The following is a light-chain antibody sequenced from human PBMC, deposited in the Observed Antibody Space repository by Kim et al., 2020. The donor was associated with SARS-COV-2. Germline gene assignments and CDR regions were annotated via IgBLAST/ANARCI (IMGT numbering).Light chain of an antibody. CDR3: KQYGSSSGLT. J-gene: IGKJ4*01. CDR2: GAS. CDR1: QSVSSSY. Sequence: AGERATHSRRARQSVSSSYLAWYQKKPGQAPRILIYGASSRTTGIPDRFSGSGSGTDFTLTISRLETEEYAVYYCKQYGSSSGLTFGGGTKVDIK. V-gene: IGKV3-20*01.